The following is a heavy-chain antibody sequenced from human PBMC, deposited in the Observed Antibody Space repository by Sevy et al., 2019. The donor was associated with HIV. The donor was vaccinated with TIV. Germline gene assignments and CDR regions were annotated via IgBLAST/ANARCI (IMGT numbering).Heavy chain of an antibody. D-gene: IGHD1-26*01. CDR2: ISSNGDND. V-gene: IGHV3-30-3*01. J-gene: IGHJ4*02. Sequence: GGSLGLSCAASGFTFRTYAFHWVRQAPGRGLEWIGLISSNGDNDLYANSMRGRFTISRDNSMNILYLQMTSLTPDDTAVYYCARGPEWELTSFLSHWGQGTLVTVSS. CDR3: ARGPEWELTSFLSH. CDR1: GFTFRTYA.